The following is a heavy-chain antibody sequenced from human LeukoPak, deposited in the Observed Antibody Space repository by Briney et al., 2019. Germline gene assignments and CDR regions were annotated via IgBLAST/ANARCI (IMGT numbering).Heavy chain of an antibody. CDR1: GGSTSSYY. CDR3: ARYLVSEMATIRGYFDY. J-gene: IGHJ4*02. Sequence: KTSETLSLTCTVSGGSTSSYYWSWIRQPPGKGLEWIGYIYYSGSTNYNPSLKSRVTISVDTSKNQFSLKLSSVTAADTAVYYCARYLVSEMATIRGYFDYWGQGTLVTVSS. D-gene: IGHD5-24*01. CDR2: IYYSGST. V-gene: IGHV4-59*01.